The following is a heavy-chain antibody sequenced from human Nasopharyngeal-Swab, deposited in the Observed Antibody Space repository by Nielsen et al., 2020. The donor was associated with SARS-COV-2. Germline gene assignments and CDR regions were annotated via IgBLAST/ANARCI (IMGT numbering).Heavy chain of an antibody. D-gene: IGHD6-6*01. J-gene: IGHJ4*02. CDR2: IYYSGST. Sequence: WIRQPPGKGLEWIGSIYYSGSTYYNPSLKRRVTISVDTSKNQFSLKLSSVTAADTAVYYCARDGAYSSSSPGDYWGQGTLVTVSS. CDR3: ARDGAYSSSSPGDY. V-gene: IGHV4-39*07.